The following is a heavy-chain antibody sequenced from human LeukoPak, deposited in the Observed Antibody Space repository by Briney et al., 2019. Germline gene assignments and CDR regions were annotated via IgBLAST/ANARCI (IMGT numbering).Heavy chain of an antibody. J-gene: IGHJ5*02. CDR3: ARSTYVDTAIIWGRDYNWFDP. CDR2: ISAYNGNT. D-gene: IGHD5-18*01. Sequence: GASVKVSCKASGYTFTSYGISWVRQAPGQGLEWMGWISAYNGNTNYAQKLQGRVTMTTDTSTSTAYMELRSLRSDDTAVYYCARSTYVDTAIIWGRDYNWFDPWGQGTLVTVSS. CDR1: GYTFTSYG. V-gene: IGHV1-18*01.